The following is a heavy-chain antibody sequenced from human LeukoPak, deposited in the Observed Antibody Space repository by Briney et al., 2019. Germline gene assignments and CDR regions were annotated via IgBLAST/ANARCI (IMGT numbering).Heavy chain of an antibody. CDR1: GFTFSSYG. CDR2: ISYDGSNK. D-gene: IGHD5-24*01. V-gene: IGHV3-30*19. Sequence: PGGSLRLSCAASGFTFSSYGMHWVRQAPGKGLEWVAVISYDGSNKYYADSVKGRFTISRDNSKNTLYLQMNSLRAEDTAVYYCARSEAPASRDGYNYYYYYGMDVWGQGTTVTVSS. J-gene: IGHJ6*02. CDR3: ARSEAPASRDGYNYYYYYGMDV.